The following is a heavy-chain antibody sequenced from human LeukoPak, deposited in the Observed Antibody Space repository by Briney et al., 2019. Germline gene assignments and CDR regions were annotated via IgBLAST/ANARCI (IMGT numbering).Heavy chain of an antibody. Sequence: SETLSLTCTVSGGSISSCYWSWIRQPPGKGLEWIGYIYYSGSTNYNPSLKSRVTISVDTSKNQFSLKLSSVTAADTAVYYCARAPGGVYAHNWSDPWGQGTLVTVSS. J-gene: IGHJ5*02. CDR3: ARAPGGVYAHNWSDP. CDR1: GGSISSCY. V-gene: IGHV4-59*01. CDR2: IYYSGST. D-gene: IGHD2-8*01.